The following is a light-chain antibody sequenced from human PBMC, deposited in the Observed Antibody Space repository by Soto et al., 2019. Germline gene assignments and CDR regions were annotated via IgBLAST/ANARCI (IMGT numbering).Light chain of an antibody. V-gene: IGKV3-15*01. CDR2: ASS. Sequence: DIVLTQSPATLSVSPGERVTLSCRASQSVSSALAWYQQKPGQAPRLLIYASSTRATGVPDRFSGSGSGTYFTLTISGLQSEDCAIYYCQQYYSYPRTFGQGTKVEIK. J-gene: IGKJ1*01. CDR1: QSVSSA. CDR3: QQYYSYPRT.